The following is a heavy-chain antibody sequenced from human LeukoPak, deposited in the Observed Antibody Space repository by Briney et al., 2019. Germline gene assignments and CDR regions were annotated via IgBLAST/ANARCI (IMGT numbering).Heavy chain of an antibody. J-gene: IGHJ4*02. D-gene: IGHD3-16*01. CDR3: ATRGSYFDY. V-gene: IGHV3-30*02. Sequence: PGGSLRLSCAASGFTFSHYGMHWVRQAPGRGLEWLAFIGFGGTNKYYADSVQGRFSISRDNSKNTLYLQMNSLRAEDTAVYYCATRGSYFDYWGQGTPVTVSS. CDR2: IGFGGTNK. CDR1: GFTFSHYG.